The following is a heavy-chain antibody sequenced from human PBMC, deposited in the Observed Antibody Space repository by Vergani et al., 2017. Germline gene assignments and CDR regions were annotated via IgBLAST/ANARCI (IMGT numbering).Heavy chain of an antibody. CDR1: GFTFNHYA. CDR2: ISGSGGST. D-gene: IGHD6-6*01. CDR3: ARATGPSNYGQLVLYYYYMDV. Sequence: EVQLLESGGDLVQPGGSLRLSCAASGFTFNHYAMNWVRQAPGKGLEWVSGISGSGGSTYYAGSVKGRFTISRDSSKNTLYLQMNSLSAGDTAVYYCARATGPSNYGQLVLYYYYMDVWGKGTTVTVSS. V-gene: IGHV3-23*01. J-gene: IGHJ6*03.